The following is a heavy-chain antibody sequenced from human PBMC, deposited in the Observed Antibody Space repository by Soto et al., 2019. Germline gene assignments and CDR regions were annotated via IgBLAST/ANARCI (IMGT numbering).Heavy chain of an antibody. CDR3: ARSEAGCPTYYDFWSGYYDYYGMDV. CDR1: GGSISSYY. V-gene: IGHV4-59*01. D-gene: IGHD3-3*01. CDR2: IYYSGST. Sequence: SETLSLTCTVSGGSISSYYWSWIRQPPGKGLEWIGYIYYSGSTNYNPSLKSRVTISVDTSKNQFSLKLSSVTAADTAVYYCARSEAGCPTYYDFWSGYYDYYGMDVWGQGTLVTVSS. J-gene: IGHJ6*02.